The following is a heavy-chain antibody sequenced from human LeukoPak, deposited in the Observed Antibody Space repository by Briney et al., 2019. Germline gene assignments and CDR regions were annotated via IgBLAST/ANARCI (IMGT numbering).Heavy chain of an antibody. CDR3: ARDGSWGDYQFYFYMDV. D-gene: IGHD2-2*01. CDR2: ISASGHYI. J-gene: IGHJ6*03. Sequence: GGSLRLSCEASGFTFRSFAMSWVRQAPGKGLEWLSGISASGHYIYQADSVKGRFTISRDDSKNTLYIEINSLRVEDTAVYYCARDGSWGDYQFYFYMDVWGKGTRVTVSS. CDR1: GFTFRSFA. V-gene: IGHV3-23*01.